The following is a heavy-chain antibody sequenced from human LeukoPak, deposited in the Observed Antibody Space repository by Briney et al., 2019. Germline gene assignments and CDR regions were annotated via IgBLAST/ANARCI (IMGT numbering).Heavy chain of an antibody. CDR3: ARRFRN. CDR1: GLTFSNYE. Sequence: PGGSLRLSCVGSGLTFSNYEMNWVRQAPGKGLEWVSHIRSDGTTKSYADSVKGRFTISRDNAKNSLYLQMNSLRAEDTAVYYCARRFRNWGQGTLVTVSS. CDR2: IRSDGTTK. J-gene: IGHJ4*02. V-gene: IGHV3-48*03.